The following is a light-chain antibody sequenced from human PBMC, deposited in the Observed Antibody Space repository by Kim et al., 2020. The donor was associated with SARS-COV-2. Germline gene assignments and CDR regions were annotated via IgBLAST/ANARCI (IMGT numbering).Light chain of an antibody. V-gene: IGKV1-39*01. J-gene: IGKJ2*01. CDR3: QQSYSIPYT. CDR1: QTIRLY. Sequence: SPPVSTSLTITCLPPQTIRLYLHLYPQNSGKAPTFLISAASSLPRCVPSSFSRSGSGTDFILSIRSLQPEDFATYYCQQSYSIPYTFGQGPKLEI. CDR2: AAS.